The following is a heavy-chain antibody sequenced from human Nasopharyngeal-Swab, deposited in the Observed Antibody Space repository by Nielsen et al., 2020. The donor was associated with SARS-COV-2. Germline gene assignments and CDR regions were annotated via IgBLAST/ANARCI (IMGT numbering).Heavy chain of an antibody. CDR1: GFTFSGSA. D-gene: IGHD6-19*01. J-gene: IGHJ4*02. CDR2: IRSKASSYAT. Sequence: GGSLRLSCAASGFTFSGSAMHWVRQASGKGLEWVGRIRSKASSYATAYAASVKGRFTISRDDSRNTAYLQMNSLKTEDTAVYYCTLKYSSGWTQTFDYWGQGTLVTVSS. V-gene: IGHV3-73*01. CDR3: TLKYSSGWTQTFDY.